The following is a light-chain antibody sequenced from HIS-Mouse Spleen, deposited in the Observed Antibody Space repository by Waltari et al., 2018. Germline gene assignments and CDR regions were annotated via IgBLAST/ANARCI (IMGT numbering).Light chain of an antibody. CDR1: ALPKQY. V-gene: IGLV3-25*03. CDR2: KDS. J-gene: IGLJ3*02. Sequence: SYELTQPPLVSVSPGQTARITCSGDALPKQYAYWYQQKPGQAPVLVIDKDSERPSGIPERFSGASSGTTVTLTISGVQAEDEADYYCQSADSSGTWVFGGGTKLTVL. CDR3: QSADSSGTWV.